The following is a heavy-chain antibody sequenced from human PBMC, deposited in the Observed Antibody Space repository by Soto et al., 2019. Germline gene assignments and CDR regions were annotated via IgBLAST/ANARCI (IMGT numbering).Heavy chain of an antibody. CDR2: LNSDGTYA. D-gene: IGHD4-17*01. CDR1: GFNFSVYW. Sequence: GGSLRLSCAASGFNFSVYWMHWVRQAPGKGLVWVARLNSDGTYASSADSVKGRLTISRDDAKNTLYLQLNSPRAEDTAVYYCARGGAYGDYRSDFWGQGTLVTVSS. J-gene: IGHJ4*02. CDR3: ARGGAYGDYRSDF. V-gene: IGHV3-74*01.